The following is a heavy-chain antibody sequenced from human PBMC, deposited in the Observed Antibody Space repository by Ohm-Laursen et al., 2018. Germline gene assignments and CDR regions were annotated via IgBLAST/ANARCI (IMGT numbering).Heavy chain of an antibody. D-gene: IGHD1-26*01. CDR2: IYYSGIT. Sequence: TLSLTCAVYGGSFSGYYWSWIRQPPGKGLEWIGYIYYSGITNYNPSLKSRITMSVDTSKNQFSLRLSSVTAADTAVYYCARGGAFLDYWGQGALVTVS. V-gene: IGHV4-59*01. CDR3: ARGGAFLDY. CDR1: GGSFSGYY. J-gene: IGHJ4*02.